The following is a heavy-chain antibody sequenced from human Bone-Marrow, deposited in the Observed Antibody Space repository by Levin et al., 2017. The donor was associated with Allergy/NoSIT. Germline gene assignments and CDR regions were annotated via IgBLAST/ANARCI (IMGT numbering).Heavy chain of an antibody. V-gene: IGHV3-23*01. D-gene: IGHD3-9*01. Sequence: GESLKISCAVSGFSFSDYSMYWVRQAPGKGLEWVASIRGSGDITYYGDSVKGRFTISRDNSKSTLYLQMNSLRAEDTAVYFCAKNRYFGWLFTNYFDYWGQGSPVNVSS. CDR2: IRGSGDIT. J-gene: IGHJ4*02. CDR1: GFSFSDYS. CDR3: AKNRYFGWLFTNYFDY.